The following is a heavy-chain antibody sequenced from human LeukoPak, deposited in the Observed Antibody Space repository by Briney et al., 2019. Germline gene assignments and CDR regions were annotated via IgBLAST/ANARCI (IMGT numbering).Heavy chain of an antibody. Sequence: SETLSLTCTVSGGSISSGDYYWGWIRQPPGKGLEWIGYIYYSGSTYYNPSLKSRVTISVDTSKNQFSLKLSSVTAADTAVYYCARDQYCSSTSCYKGGYFDYWGQGTLVTVSS. CDR3: ARDQYCSSTSCYKGGYFDY. CDR2: IYYSGST. V-gene: IGHV4-30-4*08. D-gene: IGHD2-2*02. CDR1: GGSISSGDYY. J-gene: IGHJ4*02.